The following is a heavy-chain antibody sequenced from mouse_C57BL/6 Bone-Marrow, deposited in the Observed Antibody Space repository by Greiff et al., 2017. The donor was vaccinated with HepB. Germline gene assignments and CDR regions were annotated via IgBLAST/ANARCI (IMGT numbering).Heavy chain of an antibody. D-gene: IGHD1-1*01. CDR3: ARYLITTVVALDY. J-gene: IGHJ2*01. CDR1: GFNIKDYY. CDR2: IDPEDGET. V-gene: IGHV14-2*01. Sequence: VTLKESGAELVKPGASVKLSCTASGFNIKDYYMHWVKQRTEQGLEWIGRIDPEDGETKYAPKFQGKATITADTSSNTAYLQLSSLTSEDTAVYYCARYLITTVVALDYWGQGTTLTGSS.